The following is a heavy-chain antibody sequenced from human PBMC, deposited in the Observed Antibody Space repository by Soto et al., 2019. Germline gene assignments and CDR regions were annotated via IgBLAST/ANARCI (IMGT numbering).Heavy chain of an antibody. Sequence: SETLSLTCTVSGYSISNGYYWAWIRQSPGKGLEWIGSVYQTVSTYYNPSLESRVTILVDIAKNHFSLRLNSVTAAETAVYFCERDKGHSNPFDFWGPGMLVTVSS. J-gene: IGHJ4*02. CDR2: VYQTVST. CDR1: GYSISNGYY. CDR3: ERDKGHSNPFDF. V-gene: IGHV4-38-2*02. D-gene: IGHD4-4*01.